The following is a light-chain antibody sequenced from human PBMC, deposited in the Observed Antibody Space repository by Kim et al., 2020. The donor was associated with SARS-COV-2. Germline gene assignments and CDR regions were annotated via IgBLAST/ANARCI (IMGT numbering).Light chain of an antibody. J-gene: IGLJ3*02. CDR3: QVWDSSTWV. V-gene: IGLV3-9*01. CDR1: NIVTKN. Sequence: SVALGQTARITCGGNNIVTKNVNWYQQKPGQAPVLVMYRDTNRPSGIPERFSGSNSGNTATLTISRAQAGDEADYYCQVWDSSTWVFGGGTQLTVL. CDR2: RDT.